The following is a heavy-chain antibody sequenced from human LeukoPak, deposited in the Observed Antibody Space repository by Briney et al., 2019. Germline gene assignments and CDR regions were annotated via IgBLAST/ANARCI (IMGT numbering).Heavy chain of an antibody. J-gene: IGHJ5*02. V-gene: IGHV4-59*01. CDR3: ARQYCSSTSCYIPWFDP. CDR1: GGSIGSYH. CDR2: VHYTWNT. D-gene: IGHD2-2*02. Sequence: SETLSLTCSVSGGSIGSYHWSWIRQPPGKGLEWIGHVHYTWNTKYNPSLTGRVSISLDRSKNQFSLSLSSLTAADTAVYYCARQYCSSTSCYIPWFDPWGQGTLVTVSS.